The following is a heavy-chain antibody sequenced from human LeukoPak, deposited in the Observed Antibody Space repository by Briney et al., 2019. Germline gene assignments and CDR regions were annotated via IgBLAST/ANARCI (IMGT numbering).Heavy chain of an antibody. Sequence: GGSLRLSCAASGFTVSSNYMSWVRQAPGKGLEWVSDIYSGGSTYYADSVKGRFTISRDNAKNSLHLQMNSLRAEDTAVYYCARELETRCLDYWGQGTLVTVSS. J-gene: IGHJ4*02. CDR3: ARELETRCLDY. D-gene: IGHD1-1*01. CDR2: IYSGGST. CDR1: GFTVSSNY. V-gene: IGHV3-66*01.